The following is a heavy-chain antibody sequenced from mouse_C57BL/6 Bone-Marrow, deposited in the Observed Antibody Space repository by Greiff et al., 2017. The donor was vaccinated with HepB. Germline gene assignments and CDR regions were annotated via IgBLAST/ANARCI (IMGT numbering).Heavy chain of an antibody. V-gene: IGHV5-9-1*02. CDR1: EFTFSSYA. D-gene: IGHD1-1*01. Sequence: EVKLMESGEGLVKPGGSLKLSCAASEFTFSSYAMSWVRQTPEKRLEWVAYISSGGDYIYYADTVKGRFTISRDNARNTLYLQMSSLKSEDTAMYYCTRDAYYGSSHWYFDVWGTGTTVTVSS. CDR2: ISSGGDYI. CDR3: TRDAYYGSSHWYFDV. J-gene: IGHJ1*03.